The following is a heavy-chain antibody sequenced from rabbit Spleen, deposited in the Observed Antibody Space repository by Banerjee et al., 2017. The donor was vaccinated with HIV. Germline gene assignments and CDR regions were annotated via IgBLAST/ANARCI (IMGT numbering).Heavy chain of an antibody. CDR1: GFTLSSYV. CDR2: TNTGSGGT. V-gene: IGHV1S40*01. Sequence: QSLEESGGDLVKPEGSLTLSCKASGFTLSSYVMCWVRQAPGKGLEWIGCTNTGSGGTWYASWAKGRFTISKASSTTVTLQMTSLTAADTATYLCARDLVAVIGWNFSLWGQGTLVTVS. CDR3: ARDLVAVIGWNFSL. J-gene: IGHJ4*01. D-gene: IGHD1-1*01.